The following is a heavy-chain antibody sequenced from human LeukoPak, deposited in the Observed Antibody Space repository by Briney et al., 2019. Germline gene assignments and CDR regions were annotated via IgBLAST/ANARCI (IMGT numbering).Heavy chain of an antibody. D-gene: IGHD3-3*01. CDR2: ISAYNGNT. CDR3: ARVEGFWSGYYGEESFDY. J-gene: IGHJ4*02. V-gene: IGHV1-18*01. Sequence: ASVKVSCKASGYTFTSYGISWVRQAPGQGLEWMGWISAYNGNTNYAQKLQGRVTMTTDTSTSTAYMELRSLRSDDTAVYYCARVEGFWSGYYGEESFDYWGQGILVTVSS. CDR1: GYTFTSYG.